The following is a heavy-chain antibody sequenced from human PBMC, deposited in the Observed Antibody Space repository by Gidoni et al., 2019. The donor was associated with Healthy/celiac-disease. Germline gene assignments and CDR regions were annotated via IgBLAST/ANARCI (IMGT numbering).Heavy chain of an antibody. CDR1: GGNFSSYA. CDR2: IIPIFGTA. J-gene: IGHJ4*02. Sequence: QVQLVQSGAEVKKPGSSVKVSCKASGGNFSSYAISWVRQAPGQGLEWMGGIIPIFGTANYAQTFQGRVTITADESTSTAYMELSSLRSEDTAVYYCARAAYSSSWYRTPFDYWGQGTLVTVSS. CDR3: ARAAYSSSWYRTPFDY. V-gene: IGHV1-69*01. D-gene: IGHD6-13*01.